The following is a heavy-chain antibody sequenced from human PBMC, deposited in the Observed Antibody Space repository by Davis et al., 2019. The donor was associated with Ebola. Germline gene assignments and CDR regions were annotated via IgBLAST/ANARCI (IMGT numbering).Heavy chain of an antibody. CDR2: LNPNSGGT. CDR1: GYTFTGYY. CDR3: ARGGQSARLIDY. Sequence: ASVKVSCKASGYTFTGYYMHWVXXXXXXXXXXXXXLNPNSGGTNYAQKFQGRVTITRDTSISTAYMELRRLRSDDTAVYYCARGGQSARLIDYWGQGTLVTVSS. J-gene: IGHJ4*02. V-gene: IGHV1-2*02. D-gene: IGHD5-12*01.